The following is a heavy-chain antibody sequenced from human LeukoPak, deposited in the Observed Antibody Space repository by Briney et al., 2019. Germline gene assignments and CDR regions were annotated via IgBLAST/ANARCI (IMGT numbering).Heavy chain of an antibody. V-gene: IGHV4-34*01. CDR2: INHSGST. J-gene: IGHJ4*02. D-gene: IGHD5-18*01. CDR1: GGSFSGYY. CDR3: ARGRFRYSYGYRDVDFDY. Sequence: NPSKTLSLTCAVYGGSFSGYYWSWIRQPPGKGLEWIGEINHSGSTNYNPSLKSRVTISVDTSKNQFSLKLSSVTAADTAVYYCARGRFRYSYGYRDVDFDYWGQGTLVTVSS.